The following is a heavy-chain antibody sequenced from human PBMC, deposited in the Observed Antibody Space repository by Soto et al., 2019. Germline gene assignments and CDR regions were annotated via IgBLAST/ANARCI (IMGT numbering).Heavy chain of an antibody. CDR1: GDSISSYY. CDR3: ASHRDAYNPFDY. J-gene: IGHJ4*02. Sequence: QLQESGPGLVTPSETLSLTCTVSGDSISSYYWSWIRQPPGEGLEWIGYIYYTGGTNYNPSLKSRDALSVAPSKNPFSRRLTSVTPADTAVYYCASHRDAYNPFDYWGQGTLVTVSS. CDR2: IYYTGGT. V-gene: IGHV4-59*01. D-gene: IGHD1-1*01.